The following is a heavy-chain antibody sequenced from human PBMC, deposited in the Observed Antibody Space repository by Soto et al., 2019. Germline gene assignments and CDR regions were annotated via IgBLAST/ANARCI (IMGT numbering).Heavy chain of an antibody. CDR3: TRHRVQYPYYYYYMDV. CDR2: IRSKANSYAT. J-gene: IGHJ6*03. D-gene: IGHD4-4*01. Sequence: GGSLRLSCAASGFTFSGSAMHWVRQASGKGLEWVGRIRSKANSYATAYAASVKGRFTISRDDSKNTAYLQMNSLKTEDTAVYYCTRHRVQYPYYYYYMDVWGKGTTVTVSS. V-gene: IGHV3-73*01. CDR1: GFTFSGSA.